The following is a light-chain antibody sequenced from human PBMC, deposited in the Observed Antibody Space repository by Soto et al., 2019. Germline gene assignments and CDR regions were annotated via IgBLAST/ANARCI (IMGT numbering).Light chain of an antibody. Sequence: EMVFTQSPATLSFSPGERATLSCRAIQSITRHLTWYRQKPGQAPRLLIYDASNRATGITARFNGRGAGTDFTLTISSQEAEYFGVYYCQQRSKWPPVTFGGGNKVEI. CDR3: QQRSKWPPVT. CDR2: DAS. CDR1: QSITRH. J-gene: IGKJ4*01. V-gene: IGKV3-11*01.